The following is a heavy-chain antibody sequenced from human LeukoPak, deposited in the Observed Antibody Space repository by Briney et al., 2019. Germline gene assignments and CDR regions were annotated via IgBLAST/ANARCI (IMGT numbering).Heavy chain of an antibody. V-gene: IGHV1-46*01. D-gene: IGHD3-22*01. CDR3: ARYYYDSSGYLRGNGMGV. CDR1: GYTFTSYY. Sequence: ASVKVSCKASGYTFTSYYMHWVRQTPGQGLEWMGIINPSGGSTSYAQKFQGRVTMTRDPSTSTVYMELSSLRSEDTAVYYCARYYYDSSGYLRGNGMGVWGQGTTVTVSS. J-gene: IGHJ6*02. CDR2: INPSGGST.